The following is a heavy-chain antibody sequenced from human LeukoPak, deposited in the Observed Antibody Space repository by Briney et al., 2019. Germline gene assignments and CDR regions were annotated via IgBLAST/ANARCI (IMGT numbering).Heavy chain of an antibody. D-gene: IGHD5-18*01. Sequence: ASVTVSFTASGYTFTSYGISWVRQAPGQGLEWMGWISAYNGNTNYAQKLQGRVTVTTDTSTSTAYMELRSLRSDDTAVYYCARVPYSYGYELFGTLPAPDYWGQGTLVTVSS. CDR2: ISAYNGNT. CDR1: GYTFTSYG. J-gene: IGHJ4*02. CDR3: ARVPYSYGYELFGTLPAPDY. V-gene: IGHV1-18*01.